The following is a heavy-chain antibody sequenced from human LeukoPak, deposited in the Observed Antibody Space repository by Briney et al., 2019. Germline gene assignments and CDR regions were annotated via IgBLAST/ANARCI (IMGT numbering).Heavy chain of an antibody. Sequence: ASQTLSLTCTVSGGSISSGSYYWSWIRQPAGKGLEWIGRIYTSGSTNYNPSLKSRVTISVDTSKNQFSLKLSSVTAADTAVYYCARSYYGSGSVYYYYGMDVWGRGTTVTVSS. CDR1: GGSISSGSYY. CDR2: IYTSGST. J-gene: IGHJ6*02. CDR3: ARSYYGSGSVYYYYGMDV. V-gene: IGHV4-61*02. D-gene: IGHD3-10*01.